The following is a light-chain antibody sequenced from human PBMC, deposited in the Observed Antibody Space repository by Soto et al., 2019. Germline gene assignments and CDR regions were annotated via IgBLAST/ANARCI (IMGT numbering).Light chain of an antibody. Sequence: QSVLTQPPSVSGAPGQRVTISCTGSSSNIGAGYDVQWYQQLPGAAPRLLIFGNTNRPSGVPDRFSGSRSGTSASLAISGLQAEDEAEYDCQSYDISLSVSVVFGGGTKLTVL. CDR2: GNT. CDR3: QSYDISLSVSVV. V-gene: IGLV1-40*01. CDR1: SSNIGAGYD. J-gene: IGLJ2*01.